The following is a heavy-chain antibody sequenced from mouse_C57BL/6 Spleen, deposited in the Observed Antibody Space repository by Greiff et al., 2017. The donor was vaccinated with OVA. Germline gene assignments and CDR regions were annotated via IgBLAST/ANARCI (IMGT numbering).Heavy chain of an antibody. V-gene: IGHV8-8*01. Sequence: QVTLKVSGPGILQPSQTLSLTCSFSGFSLSTFGMGVGWIRQPSGKGLELLAHIWWDDDTYYNPALTSRLPISKDTSKKQVFLKIANVDTADTATYYCARIFYYDYDGYYFDYWGQGTTLTVSS. CDR1: GFSLSTFGMG. CDR2: IWWDDDT. J-gene: IGHJ2*01. D-gene: IGHD2-4*01. CDR3: ARIFYYDYDGYYFDY.